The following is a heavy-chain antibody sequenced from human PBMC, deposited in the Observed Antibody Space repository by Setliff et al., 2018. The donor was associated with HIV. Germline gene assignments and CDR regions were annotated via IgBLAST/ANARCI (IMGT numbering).Heavy chain of an antibody. CDR2: IYPDDSAT. Sequence: LKISCKGFGYSFSDNWIGWVRQMPGKGLEWMGIIYPDDSATRYSPSFQGQVTISADRSINTAYLRWRSLRASDTAIYFCAKHGFERKSPYNWFDSWGQGTLVTVSS. V-gene: IGHV5-51*01. J-gene: IGHJ5*01. CDR1: GYSFSDNW. CDR3: AKHGFERKSPYNWFDS. D-gene: IGHD3-16*01.